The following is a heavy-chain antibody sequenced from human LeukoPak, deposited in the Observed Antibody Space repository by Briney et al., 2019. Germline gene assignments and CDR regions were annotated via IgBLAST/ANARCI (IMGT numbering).Heavy chain of an antibody. Sequence: SETLSLTCTVSGDSINSLDLWSWVRQPPGKGRGWFGERYLSGTTHSNPSVKSRVTISIDKSKNQFFLNLSSVTAADTAVYYCAGLVGRYSSGLYYYYFDYWGQGTLVTVSS. CDR2: RYLSGTT. CDR3: AGLVGRYSSGLYYYYFDY. V-gene: IGHV4-4*02. D-gene: IGHD3-22*01. J-gene: IGHJ4*02. CDR1: GDSINSLDL.